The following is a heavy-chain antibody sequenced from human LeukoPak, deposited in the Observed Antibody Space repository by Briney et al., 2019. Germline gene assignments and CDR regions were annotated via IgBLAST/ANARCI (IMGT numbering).Heavy chain of an antibody. Sequence: GAPVKVSCTASGYTFTSYGLCWVREAPVQGLEWMGWISAYYGNTNYAQKLQGRVTMTTDTSTSTAYMELRSLRSDDTAVYYCARDSFMTTFGETPLDYWGQGTLVTASP. D-gene: IGHD3-16*01. CDR1: GYTFTSYG. J-gene: IGHJ4*02. CDR3: ARDSFMTTFGETPLDY. CDR2: ISAYYGNT. V-gene: IGHV1-18*01.